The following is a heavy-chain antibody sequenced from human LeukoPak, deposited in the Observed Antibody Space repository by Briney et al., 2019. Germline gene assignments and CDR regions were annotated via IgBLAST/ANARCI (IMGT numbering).Heavy chain of an antibody. CDR1: GVTFSGYW. CDR2: IKQKGGET. CDR3: AREGLRSGSHDAFDI. D-gene: IGHD1-26*01. J-gene: IGHJ3*02. Sequence: GGSLRLSCAASGVTFSGYWISWVRQAPGKGLEWVAYIKQKGGETYYVDSVKGCFTISRDNPTNSLYLQMNSLRAEDTAVYYCAREGLRSGSHDAFDIWGQGTMVTVSS. V-gene: IGHV3-7*01.